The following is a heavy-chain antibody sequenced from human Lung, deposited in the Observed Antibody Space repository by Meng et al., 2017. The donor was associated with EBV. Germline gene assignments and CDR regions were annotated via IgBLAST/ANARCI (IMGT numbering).Heavy chain of an antibody. CDR3: ARGLWYYDRGGYFDN. V-gene: IGHV4-31*03. J-gene: IGHJ4*02. CDR1: GGSISSGGHY. Sequence: QVQSQESGPGLVKPSQTLSLICTVSGGSISSGGHYWSWIRQHPEKGLEWIGYIYYSGSTYYKPSLKSRLTISVDTSKNQLSLRLSSVTAADTAVYYCARGLWYYDRGGYFDNWGRGTLVTVSS. D-gene: IGHD3-22*01. CDR2: IYYSGST.